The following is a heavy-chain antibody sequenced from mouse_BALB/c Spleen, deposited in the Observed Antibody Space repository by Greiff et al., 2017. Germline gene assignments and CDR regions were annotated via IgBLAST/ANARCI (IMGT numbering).Heavy chain of an antibody. V-gene: IGHV5-12-2*01. CDR1: GFTFSSYT. CDR2: ISNGGGST. CDR3: ARGYDGYYFDY. Sequence: EVQVVESGGGLVKPGGSLKLSCAASGFTFSSYTMSWVRQTPEKRLEWVAYISNGGGSTYYPDTVKGRFTISRDNAKNTLYLQMSSLKSEDTAMYYCARGYDGYYFDYWGQGTTLTVSS. D-gene: IGHD2-14*01. J-gene: IGHJ2*01.